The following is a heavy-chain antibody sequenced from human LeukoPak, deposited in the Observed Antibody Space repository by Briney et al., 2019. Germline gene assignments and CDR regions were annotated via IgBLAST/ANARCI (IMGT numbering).Heavy chain of an antibody. CDR1: GGSFSGYY. D-gene: IGHD6-6*01. CDR2: INHSGST. J-gene: IGHJ4*02. Sequence: SETLSLTCAVYGGSFSGYYWSWIRQPPGKGLEWIGEINHSGSTNYNPSLKSRVTISVDTSKNQFSLQLNSVTPEDTAVYYCARGGLVRSFDYWGQGTLVTVSS. CDR3: ARGGLVRSFDY. V-gene: IGHV4-34*01.